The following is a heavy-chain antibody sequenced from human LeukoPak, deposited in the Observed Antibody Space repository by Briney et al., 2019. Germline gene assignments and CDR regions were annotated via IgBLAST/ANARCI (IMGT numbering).Heavy chain of an antibody. D-gene: IGHD3-9*01. CDR2: IGTAVDT. CDR1: GFTFSSYD. Sequence: PVGSLRLSCAASGFTFSSYDMHWVRQATGKGLEWVSAIGTAVDTYYPGSVKGRFTISRENAKNSLYLQMKSLRAGDRAVYYWARGRRYYDILTGYDYYYGMDVWGQGTTVTVSS. V-gene: IGHV3-13*01. J-gene: IGHJ6*02. CDR3: ARGRRYYDILTGYDYYYGMDV.